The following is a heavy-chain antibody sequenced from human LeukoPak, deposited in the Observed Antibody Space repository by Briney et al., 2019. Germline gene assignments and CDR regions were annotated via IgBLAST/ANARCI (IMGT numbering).Heavy chain of an antibody. CDR1: GGSISSSSYF. CDR3: ARVTMIRGVYSDY. Sequence: PSETLSLTCTVSGGSISSSSYFWGWIRQPPGKGLEWIGSVDFRGKTFYNPSLKSRATISVDTSKNQFSLNLSSVTAADTAVYYCARVTMIRGVYSDYWGQGRLVTVSS. D-gene: IGHD3-10*01. V-gene: IGHV4-39*07. CDR2: VDFRGKT. J-gene: IGHJ4*02.